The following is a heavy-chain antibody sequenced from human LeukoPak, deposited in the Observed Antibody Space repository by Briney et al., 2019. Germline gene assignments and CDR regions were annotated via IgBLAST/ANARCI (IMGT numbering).Heavy chain of an antibody. V-gene: IGHV1-3*01. D-gene: IGHD5-18*01. CDR3: ARGYSYGSYYFDY. CDR1: GYTVTSYA. J-gene: IGHJ4*02. CDR2: INAGNGNT. Sequence: ASVKVSCKASGYTVTSYAMHWVRQATGQRLEWMGWINAGNGNTKYSQKFQGRVTITRDTSASTAYMELSSLRSEDTAVYYCARGYSYGSYYFDYWGQGTLVTVSS.